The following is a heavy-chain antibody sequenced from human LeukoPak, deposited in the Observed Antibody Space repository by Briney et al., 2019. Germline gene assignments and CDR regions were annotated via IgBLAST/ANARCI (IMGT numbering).Heavy chain of an antibody. Sequence: PSETLSLTCAVYGGPFSGHYWRWIRQPPGKGLEWIGEINHSGSANYSPSLKSRVTISVDTSKNQFSLKLSSVTAADTAVYYCARATKGLLHLTSYNWFDPWGQGTLVTVSS. D-gene: IGHD3/OR15-3a*01. CDR2: INHSGSA. V-gene: IGHV4-34*01. CDR3: ARATKGLLHLTSYNWFDP. CDR1: GGPFSGHY. J-gene: IGHJ5*02.